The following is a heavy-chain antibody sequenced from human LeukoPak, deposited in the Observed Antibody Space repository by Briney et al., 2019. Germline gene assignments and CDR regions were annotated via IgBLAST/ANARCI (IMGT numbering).Heavy chain of an antibody. Sequence: GGSLRLSCVDSGFRFRNFGMHWVRQAPGKGLEWVAVISHDGTNTYHADSVRGRFTISRDNSKNTLYLQMNSLRPEDTAVYYCVKDPGAVVVQAYYLDHWGQGTLVTVSS. J-gene: IGHJ4*02. CDR1: GFRFRNFG. CDR3: VKDPGAVVVQAYYLDH. D-gene: IGHD2-21*01. V-gene: IGHV3-30*18. CDR2: ISHDGTNT.